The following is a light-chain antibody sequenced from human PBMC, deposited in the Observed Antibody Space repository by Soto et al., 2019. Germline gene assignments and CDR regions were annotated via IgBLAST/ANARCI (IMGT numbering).Light chain of an antibody. Sequence: DIQLTQSPSFLAAAGGDRVTITCRASHDISTFLAWYQQKPGKAPKLLIYEASTLQSGVPSRFSGSGSGTEFTLTISGLLPEDFAAYHCQQLYTLPFTFGQGTRLEIK. J-gene: IGKJ5*01. V-gene: IGKV1-9*01. CDR1: HDISTF. CDR3: QQLYTLPFT. CDR2: EAS.